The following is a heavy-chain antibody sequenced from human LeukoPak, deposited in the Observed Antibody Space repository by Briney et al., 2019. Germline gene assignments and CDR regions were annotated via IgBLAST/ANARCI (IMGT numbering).Heavy chain of an antibody. CDR2: INPNSGGT. J-gene: IGHJ6*02. D-gene: IGHD3-10*01. Sequence: GASVKVSCKASGYTFTGYYMHWVRQAPGQGLEWMGWINPNSGGTNYAQKFQGRVTMTRDTSISPAYMELSRLRSDDTAVYYCARVRGPRGGYYYYGMDVWGQATTVTVSS. CDR3: ARVRGPRGGYYYYGMDV. V-gene: IGHV1-2*02. CDR1: GYTFTGYY.